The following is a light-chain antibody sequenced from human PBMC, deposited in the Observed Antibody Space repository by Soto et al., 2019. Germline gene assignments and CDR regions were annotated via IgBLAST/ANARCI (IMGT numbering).Light chain of an antibody. Sequence: DIQMTQSPSTLSASVGGRVTINCRASQSVGTWVAWYQQKPGKAPKLLIYGASNLESGVPSRFSGSGSGTEFTLTITTLQPDDFATYFCQHYRRNTWSFGPGTKVDI. CDR1: QSVGTW. CDR2: GAS. V-gene: IGKV1-5*01. CDR3: QHYRRNTWS. J-gene: IGKJ1*01.